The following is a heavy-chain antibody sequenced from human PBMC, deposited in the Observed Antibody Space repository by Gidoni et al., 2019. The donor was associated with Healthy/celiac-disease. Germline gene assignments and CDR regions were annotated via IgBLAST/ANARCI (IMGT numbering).Heavy chain of an antibody. D-gene: IGHD6-13*01. V-gene: IGHV1-69*08. J-gene: IGHJ4*02. CDR3: ARELYSSSWSRHFDY. CDR2: IIPILGIA. Sequence: QVQLVQSGAEVKKPGSSVKVSCKASGGTFSSYTISWVRQAPGQGLEWMGRIIPILGIANYAQKFQGRVTITADKSTSTAYMELSSLRSEDTAVYYCARELYSSSWSRHFDYWGQGTLVTVSS. CDR1: GGTFSSYT.